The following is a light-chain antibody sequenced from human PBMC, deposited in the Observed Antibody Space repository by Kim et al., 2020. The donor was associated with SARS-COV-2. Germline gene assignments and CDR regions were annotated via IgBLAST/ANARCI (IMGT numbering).Light chain of an antibody. CDR3: QSIDSSLSSFYV. V-gene: IGLV1-40*01. Sequence: QSVLTQPPSVSGAPGQTVTISCTGSRSNIGEGYDAHWYQQFPGRAPKLLIYANTNRPSGVPDRFSGSKSGTSASLAITGLQAEDEADYYCQSIDSSLSSFYVFGTGTKVTVL. CDR1: RSNIGEGYD. CDR2: ANT. J-gene: IGLJ1*01.